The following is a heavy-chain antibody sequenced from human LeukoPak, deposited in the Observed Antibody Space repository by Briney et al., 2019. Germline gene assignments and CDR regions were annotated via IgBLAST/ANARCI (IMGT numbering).Heavy chain of an antibody. CDR1: GGSFSGYY. V-gene: IGHV4-34*01. Sequence: PSETLSLTCAVYGGSFSGYYWSWIRQPPGKGLEWIGEINHSGSTNYNPSLKSRVTMSLDTSKNRFSLNLNSVTAADTAVYYCARAVGITTGLFDYWGQGALVTVSS. D-gene: IGHD1-26*01. J-gene: IGHJ4*02. CDR2: INHSGST. CDR3: ARAVGITTGLFDY.